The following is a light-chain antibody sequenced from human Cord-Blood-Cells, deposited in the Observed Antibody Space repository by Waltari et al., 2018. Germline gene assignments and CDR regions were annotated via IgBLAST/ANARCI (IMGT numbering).Light chain of an antibody. V-gene: IGKV4-1*01. CDR3: QQYYSTPLT. CDR1: QSVLYSSNNKNY. J-gene: IGKJ4*01. CDR2: WAS. Sequence: DIVMTQSPDSLAVSLGERATINCKSSQSVLYSSNNKNYLAWYQQKPGQPPKLLIYWASTRESGVPARFSGSGSGTDFTLTISCLQAEDVAVYYCQQYYSTPLTFGGGTKVEIK.